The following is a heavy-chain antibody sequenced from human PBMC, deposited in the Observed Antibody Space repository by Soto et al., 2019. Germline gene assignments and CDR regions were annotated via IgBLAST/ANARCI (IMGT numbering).Heavy chain of an antibody. CDR1: GYTFTSYG. V-gene: IGHV1-18*01. D-gene: IGHD3-22*01. CDR3: AGETYYLQYYYDSSGYYTPRIGYGMDV. J-gene: IGHJ6*02. CDR2: ISAYNGNT. Sequence: GASVKVSCKASGYTFTSYGISWVRQAPGQGLEWMGWISAYNGNTNYAQKLQGRVTMTTDTSTSTAYMELRSLRSDDTAVYYCAGETYYLQYYYDSSGYYTPRIGYGMDVWGQGTTVTVSS.